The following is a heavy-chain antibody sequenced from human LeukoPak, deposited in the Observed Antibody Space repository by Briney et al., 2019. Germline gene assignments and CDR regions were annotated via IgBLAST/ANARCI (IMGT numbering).Heavy chain of an antibody. V-gene: IGHV3-33*01. Sequence: GGSLRLSCAASGFTFSSYGMHWVRQAPGKGLEWVSVIWYDGTNKYYADSVKGRFTISRDNSKNTLYLQMNSLRAEDTAVYYCARDDDYGDSYWYFGLWGRGTLVTVSS. CDR1: GFTFSSYG. CDR3: ARDDDYGDSYWYFGL. D-gene: IGHD4-17*01. J-gene: IGHJ2*01. CDR2: IWYDGTNK.